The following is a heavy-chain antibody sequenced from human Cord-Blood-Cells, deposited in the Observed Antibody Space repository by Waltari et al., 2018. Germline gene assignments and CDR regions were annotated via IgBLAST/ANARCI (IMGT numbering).Heavy chain of an antibody. CDR1: GYTFTGYY. D-gene: IGHD1-1*01. CDR2: INPNSGGT. Sequence: QVQLVQSGAGVKKPGASVKVSCKASGYTFTGYYMHWVRQAPGQGLEWMGWINPNSGGTNYAQKLQGRVTMTRDTSISTAYMELSRLRSDDTAVYYCAREQEPTGPRDYWGQGTLVTVSS. V-gene: IGHV1-2*02. CDR3: AREQEPTGPRDY. J-gene: IGHJ4*02.